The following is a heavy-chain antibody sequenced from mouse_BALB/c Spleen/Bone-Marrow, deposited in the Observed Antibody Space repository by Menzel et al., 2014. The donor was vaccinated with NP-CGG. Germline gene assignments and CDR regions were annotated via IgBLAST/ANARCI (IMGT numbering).Heavy chain of an antibody. CDR3: TRQYGNYYAMDY. Sequence: VQLQQSGPELVKPGASVKVSCKASGYTFTSYWINWVKQRPGQGLEWIGNIYPSDSYTNYNQNFKDKATLTVDKSSSKDYMQLSSPTYEDSAVYYCTRQYGNYYAMDYWGQGTTVNVSS. D-gene: IGHD2-10*02. CDR1: GYTFTSYW. J-gene: IGHJ4*01. CDR2: IYPSDSYT. V-gene: IGHV1-69*02.